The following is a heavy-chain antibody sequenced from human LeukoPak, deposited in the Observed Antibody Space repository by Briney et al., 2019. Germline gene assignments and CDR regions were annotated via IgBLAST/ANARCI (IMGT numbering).Heavy chain of an antibody. D-gene: IGHD3-22*01. J-gene: IGHJ4*02. Sequence: SGPALVKPTQTLTLTCTFSGFSLSTGGMCVSWIRQPPGKALEWLARIDWDNDKYYSTSLKTRLTNSKDTSKNQVVLTMTNMDPVDTATYYCARGYYDTSAYIDYWGQGTLVTVSS. CDR1: GFSLSTGGMC. CDR2: IDWDNDK. V-gene: IGHV2-70*11. CDR3: ARGYYDTSAYIDY.